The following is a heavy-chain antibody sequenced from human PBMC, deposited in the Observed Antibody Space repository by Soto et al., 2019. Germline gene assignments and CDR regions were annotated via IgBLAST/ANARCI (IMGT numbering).Heavy chain of an antibody. J-gene: IGHJ4*02. CDR3: VSVSGSYYYDY. CDR2: TRNKANSYTT. CDR1: GFTFSDHY. D-gene: IGHD3-10*01. Sequence: GGSLRLSCAASGFTFSDHYMDWVRQVPGKGLEWVGRTRNKANSYTTEYAASVKGRFTISRDDSKNSLYLQMNSLKTEDTALYYCVSVSGSYYYDYWGQGTLVTVSS. V-gene: IGHV3-72*01.